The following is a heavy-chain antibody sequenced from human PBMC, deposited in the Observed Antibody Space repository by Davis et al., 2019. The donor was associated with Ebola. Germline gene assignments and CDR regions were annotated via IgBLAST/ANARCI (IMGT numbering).Heavy chain of an antibody. J-gene: IGHJ4*02. CDR3: AMTEGSGLVY. CDR2: ISGSGATT. CDR1: GFTFSNYA. Sequence: GGSLRLSCAASGFTFSNYAMSWVRQAPGKGLEWVSGISGSGATTYYADSVKGRFTISRDNAKNSLYLQMNSLRAEDTAVYYCAMTEGSGLVYWGQGTLVTVSS. D-gene: IGHD3-10*01. V-gene: IGHV3-23*01.